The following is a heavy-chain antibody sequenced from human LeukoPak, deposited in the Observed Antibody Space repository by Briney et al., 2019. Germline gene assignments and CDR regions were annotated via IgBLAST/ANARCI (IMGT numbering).Heavy chain of an antibody. CDR2: ISSCSSYI. Sequence: SGGSLRLSCAVSGCTFSTYSMNWVRQAPGKGLEWVSSISSCSSYIYYADSVKGRFTISRDNAKNSLYLQMNSLRAEDTAVYYCARGIYYDSSGYLGPDWFDPWGQGTLVTVSS. V-gene: IGHV3-21*01. CDR3: ARGIYYDSSGYLGPDWFDP. D-gene: IGHD3-22*01. J-gene: IGHJ5*02. CDR1: GCTFSTYS.